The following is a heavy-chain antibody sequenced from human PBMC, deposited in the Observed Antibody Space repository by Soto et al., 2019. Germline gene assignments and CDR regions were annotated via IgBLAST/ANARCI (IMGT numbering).Heavy chain of an antibody. J-gene: IGHJ4*02. CDR1: GYTFLNYA. V-gene: IGHV1-3*01. D-gene: IGHD5-12*01. CDR2: INVVTGNT. Sequence: SVKVSCKESGYTFLNYAVHWTRQANGEGLEWMGWINVVTGNTKFSQKFQGRVSMARDTSASTVSMELSSLRSEDTAMYYCARGSKVAIGKGVTGFFEYWGQGTLVTVSS. CDR3: ARGSKVAIGKGVTGFFEY.